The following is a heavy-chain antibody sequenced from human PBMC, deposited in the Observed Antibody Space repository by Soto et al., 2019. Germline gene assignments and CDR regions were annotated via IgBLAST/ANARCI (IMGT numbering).Heavy chain of an antibody. D-gene: IGHD3-22*01. Sequence: GASVKVSCKASGYTFTSYGISWVRQAPGQGLEWMGWISAYNGNTNYAQKLQGRVTMTTDTSTSTAYMELRSLRSDDTAVYYCARDSSGYYSRSLDFDYRGQGTMVTVYS. V-gene: IGHV1-18*04. CDR3: ARDSSGYYSRSLDFDY. J-gene: IGHJ4*02. CDR1: GYTFTSYG. CDR2: ISAYNGNT.